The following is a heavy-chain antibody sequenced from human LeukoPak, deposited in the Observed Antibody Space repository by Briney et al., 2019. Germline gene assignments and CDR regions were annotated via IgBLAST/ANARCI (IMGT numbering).Heavy chain of an antibody. J-gene: IGHJ4*02. CDR3: ARDDSGSYYFDY. CDR1: GYTFTSYD. D-gene: IGHD1-26*01. CDR2: MNPNSGNT. Sequence: ASVKVSCKASGYTFTSYDINWVRQATGQGLEWMGWMNPNSGNTGYAQKFQGRVTMTRNTSISTAYMELSSLRSEDTAVYYCARDDSGSYYFDYWGRGTLVTVSS. V-gene: IGHV1-8*01.